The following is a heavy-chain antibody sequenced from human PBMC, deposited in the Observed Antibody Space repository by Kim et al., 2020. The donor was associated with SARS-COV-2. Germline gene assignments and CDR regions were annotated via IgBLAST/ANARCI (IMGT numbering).Heavy chain of an antibody. Sequence: GGSLRLSCAASGFTFGSYGMSWVRQAPGKGLEWVATIKQDGSRKYYADSVKGRFTVSRDNAKNSLYLEMNSLRAEDTAVYYCATQPPVSGHWGQGTLVTVSS. V-gene: IGHV3-7*01. J-gene: IGHJ4*02. CDR3: ATQPPVSGH. CDR2: IKQDGSRK. D-gene: IGHD6-25*01. CDR1: GFTFGSYG.